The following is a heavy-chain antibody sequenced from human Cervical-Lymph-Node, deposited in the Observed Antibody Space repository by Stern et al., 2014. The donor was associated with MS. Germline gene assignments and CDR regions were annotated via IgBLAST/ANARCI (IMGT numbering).Heavy chain of an antibody. V-gene: IGHV1-18*04. CDR1: GYTFTSYG. CDR2: ISAYNGNT. J-gene: IGHJ4*02. Sequence: VQLEESGAEVKKPGASVKVSCKASGYTFTSYGISWVRQAPGQGLEWMGWISAYNGNTNYAPKLQGRVTMTTDTSTSTAYMELRSLRSDDTAVYYCARDLITMIDGYFDYWGQGTLVTVSS. D-gene: IGHD3-22*01. CDR3: ARDLITMIDGYFDY.